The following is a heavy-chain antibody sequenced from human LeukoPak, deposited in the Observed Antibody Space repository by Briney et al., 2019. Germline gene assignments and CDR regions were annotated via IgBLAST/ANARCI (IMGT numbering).Heavy chain of an antibody. J-gene: IGHJ5*02. V-gene: IGHV4-61*02. CDR2: IYTSGST. Sequence: SETLSLTCTVSGGSISSGSYYWSWIRQPAGKGLEWIGRIYTSGSTNYNPSLKSRVTISVDTSKNQFSLKLSSVTAADTAVYYCARDGDSGYASFDPWGQGTLVTVSS. CDR3: ARDGDSGYASFDP. D-gene: IGHD5-12*01. CDR1: GGSISSGSYY.